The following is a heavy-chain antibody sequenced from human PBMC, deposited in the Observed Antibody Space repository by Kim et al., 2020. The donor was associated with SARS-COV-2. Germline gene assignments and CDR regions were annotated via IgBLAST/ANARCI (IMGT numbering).Heavy chain of an antibody. Sequence: ASVKVSCKASGYTFTSYAMNWVRRAPGQGLEWMGWINTNTGNPTYAQGFTGRFVFSLDTSVSTAYLQISSLKAEDTAVYYCARGIAAAVYYGMDVWGQGTTVTVSS. CDR2: INTNTGNP. J-gene: IGHJ6*02. CDR3: ARGIAAAVYYGMDV. V-gene: IGHV7-4-1*02. CDR1: GYTFTSYA. D-gene: IGHD6-13*01.